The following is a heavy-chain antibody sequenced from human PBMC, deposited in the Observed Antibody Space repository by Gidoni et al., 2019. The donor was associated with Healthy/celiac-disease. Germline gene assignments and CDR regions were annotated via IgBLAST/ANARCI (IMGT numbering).Heavy chain of an antibody. V-gene: IGHV3-11*01. D-gene: IGHD3-10*01. CDR1: GFTFSDYY. Sequence: QVQLVESGGGLVKPGGSLRLSCAASGFTFSDYYMNWIRQAPGKGLELVSYISSSGSTIYYADSVKGRFTISRDNAKNSLYLQMNSLRVEDTAVYYCARRVTGFGELSVDWFDPWGQGTLVTVSS. CDR2: ISSSGSTI. CDR3: ARRVTGFGELSVDWFDP. J-gene: IGHJ5*02.